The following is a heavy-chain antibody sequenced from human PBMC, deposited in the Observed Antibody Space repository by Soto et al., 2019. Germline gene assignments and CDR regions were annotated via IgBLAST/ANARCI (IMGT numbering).Heavy chain of an antibody. Sequence: GSLRLSCSASGFTFSSYAMHWVRQAPGKGLEYVSAISSNGGSTYYADSVKGRFTISRDNSKNTLYLQMSSLRAEDTAVYYCVTQLRITMIVVVTHFDYWGQGTLVTVSS. CDR3: VTQLRITMIVVVTHFDY. D-gene: IGHD3-22*01. J-gene: IGHJ4*02. CDR2: ISSNGGST. CDR1: GFTFSSYA. V-gene: IGHV3-64D*08.